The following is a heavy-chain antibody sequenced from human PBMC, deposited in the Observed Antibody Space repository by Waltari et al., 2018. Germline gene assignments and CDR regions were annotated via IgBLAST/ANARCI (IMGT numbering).Heavy chain of an antibody. J-gene: IGHJ4*02. V-gene: IGHV1-69*09. CDR2: IIPILGIA. CDR3: ARAGGSYSGGIDY. CDR1: GATFSSYA. Sequence: QVQLVQSGAEVKKPGSSVKVSCKASGATFSSYAISWVRQAPGQGLEWMGRIIPILGIANYAQKFQGRGTITADKSTSTAYMELSSLRSEDTAVYYCARAGGSYSGGIDYWGQGTLVTVSS. D-gene: IGHD1-26*01.